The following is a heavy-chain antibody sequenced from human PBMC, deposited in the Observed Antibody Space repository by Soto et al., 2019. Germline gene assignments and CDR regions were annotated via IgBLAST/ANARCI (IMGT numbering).Heavy chain of an antibody. J-gene: IGHJ5*02. V-gene: IGHV3-23*01. CDR2: ITSSGGPT. CDR1: GFPFSTYE. CDR3: VKGGWLDD. Sequence: EVQLLESGGGLIQPGGSLRLSCAASGFPFSTYEMTWARQSPGKGLEWVAFITSSGGPTYYADSVRVRFTISRDNSKNTRYLQMDSLRVEDTARYDCVKGGWLDDWGQGTLVTVSS.